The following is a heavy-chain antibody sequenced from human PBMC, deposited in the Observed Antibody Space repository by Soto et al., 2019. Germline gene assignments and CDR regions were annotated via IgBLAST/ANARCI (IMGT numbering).Heavy chain of an antibody. V-gene: IGHV4-59*08. CDR1: GGSISSYY. D-gene: IGHD1-1*01. CDR3: ARLGSGTTVLGWFDP. J-gene: IGHJ5*02. Sequence: SETLSLTCPFSGGSISSYYWSWIRQPPGKGLEWIGYIYYSGSTNYNPSLKSRVTISVDTSKNQFSLKLSSVTAADTAVYYCARLGSGTTVLGWFDPWGQGTLVTVSS. CDR2: IYYSGST.